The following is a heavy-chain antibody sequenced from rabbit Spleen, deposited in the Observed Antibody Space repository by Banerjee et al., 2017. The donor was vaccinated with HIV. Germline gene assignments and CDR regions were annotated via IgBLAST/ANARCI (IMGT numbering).Heavy chain of an antibody. D-gene: IGHD8-1*01. Sequence: QSLEESGGDLVKPGASLTLTCTASGFSFSSSYYMCWVRQAPGKGLEWIACIYAGSSGSTYYASWAKGRFTISKTSSTTVTLQMTSLTAADTATYFCGRDGDGGSRYYFDFWGQGTLVTVS. CDR2: IYAGSSGST. J-gene: IGHJ4*01. V-gene: IGHV1S40*01. CDR3: GRDGDGGSRYYFDF. CDR1: GFSFSSSYY.